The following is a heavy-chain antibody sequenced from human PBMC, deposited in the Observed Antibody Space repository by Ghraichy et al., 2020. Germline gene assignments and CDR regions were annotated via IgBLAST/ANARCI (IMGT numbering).Heavy chain of an antibody. V-gene: IGHV3-23*01. J-gene: IGHJ4*02. CDR1: GFTFSSYA. CDR2: ISGSGGST. D-gene: IGHD4-23*01. Sequence: GGSLRLSCAASGFTFSSYAMSWVRQAPGKGLEWVSAISGSGGSTYYADSVKGRFTISRDNSKNTLYLQMNSLRAEDTAVYYCAKGKRWNIPPADYGGDYWGQGTLVTVSS. CDR3: AKGKRWNIPPADYGGDY.